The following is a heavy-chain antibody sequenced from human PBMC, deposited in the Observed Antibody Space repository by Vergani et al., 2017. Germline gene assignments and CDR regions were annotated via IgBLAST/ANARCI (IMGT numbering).Heavy chain of an antibody. CDR1: GYTFTSYY. CDR2: INPSGGST. J-gene: IGHJ6*03. D-gene: IGHD6-6*01. CDR3: ARGQLVQDYYYYYYMDV. Sequence: QVQLVQSGAEVKKPGASVKVSCKASGYTFTSYYMHWVRQAPGQGLEWMGIINPSGGSTSYAQKFQGRVTMTRDTFTSTVYMELSSLRSEDTAVYYCARGQLVQDYYYYYYMDVWGKGTTVTVSS. V-gene: IGHV1-46*01.